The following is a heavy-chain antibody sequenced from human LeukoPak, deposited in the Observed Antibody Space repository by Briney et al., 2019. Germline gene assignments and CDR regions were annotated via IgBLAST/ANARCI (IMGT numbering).Heavy chain of an antibody. J-gene: IGHJ5*01. Sequence: PGGSLRLSCTASGFTFSNFWMGWVRQAPGKGLEWVANIKQDETEKFYLGSVKGRFTISRDNAKNSLYLQMNSLRVEDTAVYYCARVSGNYYRWFDSWGQGTLVTVSS. CDR2: IKQDETEK. V-gene: IGHV3-7*03. CDR1: GFTFSNFW. CDR3: ARVSGNYYRWFDS. D-gene: IGHD1-26*01.